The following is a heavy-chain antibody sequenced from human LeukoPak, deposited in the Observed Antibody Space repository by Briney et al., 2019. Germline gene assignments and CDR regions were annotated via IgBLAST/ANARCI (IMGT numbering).Heavy chain of an antibody. CDR1: GYTFTGYY. CDR3: GTLLSNGPFDY. D-gene: IGHD2-15*01. CDR2: IYPNSGAT. Sequence: ASVKVSCKASGYTFTGYYMHWVRQAPRQGLEWMGYIYPNSGATKYAQKFQGRVTMTRDTSISTAYMELSGLGSDHTAVYYCGTLLSNGPFDYWGQGSLVTVSS. J-gene: IGHJ4*02. V-gene: IGHV1-2*02.